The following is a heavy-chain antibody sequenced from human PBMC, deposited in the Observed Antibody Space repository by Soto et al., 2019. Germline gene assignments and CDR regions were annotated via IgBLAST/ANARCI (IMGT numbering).Heavy chain of an antibody. CDR1: GDSTTDYY. CDR3: VRKTGYGDLSI. J-gene: IGHJ3*02. V-gene: IGHV4-59*01. CDR2: VYYSGST. Sequence: QVQLQESGPGLVKPSETLSLTCTVSGDSTTDYYWNWIRQPPGKGLEWIGYVYYSGSTNYNPSLKSRVIISVDTSKKQFSLKLTSVTAADTAVYYCVRKTGYGDLSIWGQGTMVTVSS. D-gene: IGHD4-17*01.